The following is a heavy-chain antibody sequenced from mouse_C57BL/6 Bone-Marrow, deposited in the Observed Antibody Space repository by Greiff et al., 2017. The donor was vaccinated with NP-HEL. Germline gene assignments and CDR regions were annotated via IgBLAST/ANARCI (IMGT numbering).Heavy chain of an antibody. V-gene: IGHV1-81*01. CDR1: GYTFTSYG. D-gene: IGHD6-1*01. CDR2: IYPRSGNN. CDR3: ACHGYYAMDY. Sequence: ESGAELARPGASVKLSCKASGYTFTSYGISWVKQRTGQGLEWIGEIYPRSGNNYYNEKFKGKATLTADKSSSTAYMELRSLTSEDSAVFFCACHGYYAMDYWGQGTSVTVSS. J-gene: IGHJ4*01.